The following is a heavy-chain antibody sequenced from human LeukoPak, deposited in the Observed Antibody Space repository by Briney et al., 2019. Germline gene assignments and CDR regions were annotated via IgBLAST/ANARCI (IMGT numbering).Heavy chain of an antibody. V-gene: IGHV3-30*07. CDR2: FHLDETKK. CDR3: ARRGPEGGYFDY. J-gene: IGHJ4*02. Sequence: VAVFHLDETKKYHEESVKGRFTLSRDNSKNTLYLELNSLRAEDTAVYYCARRGPEGGYFDYWGQGALVTVSS. D-gene: IGHD3-10*01.